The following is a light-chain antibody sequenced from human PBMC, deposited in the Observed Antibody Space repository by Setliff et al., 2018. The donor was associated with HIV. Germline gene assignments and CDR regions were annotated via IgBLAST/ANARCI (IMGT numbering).Light chain of an antibody. CDR1: SSDLGGYNY. CDR2: DVS. J-gene: IGLJ1*01. V-gene: IGLV2-14*03. CDR3: SSYTSTRYV. Sequence: QSVLTQPASVSGSPGQSITISCTGTSSDLGGYNYVSWYQQHPGKAPKLIIYDVSNRPSGVSNRFSGSKSGNTASLTISGLQAEDETDYYCSSYTSTRYVFGSGTKVTVL.